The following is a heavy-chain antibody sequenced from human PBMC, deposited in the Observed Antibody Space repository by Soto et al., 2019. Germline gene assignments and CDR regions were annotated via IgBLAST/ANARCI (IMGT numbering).Heavy chain of an antibody. J-gene: IGHJ5*01. CDR3: ARSAGYCTDTSCEKGWFDS. CDR2: ISRSSAYK. D-gene: IGHD2-8*02. CDR1: GFMFSSYN. Sequence: VQLVESGGGLVKPGGSLRLSCEGSGFMFSSYNMNWVRQAPGRGLEWVSFISRSSAYKYYEDAVKGRFTISRDNDKNSVYLQMNSLRAEDAGLYYCARSAGYCTDTSCEKGWFDSWGQGTWVTVSS. V-gene: IGHV3-21*01.